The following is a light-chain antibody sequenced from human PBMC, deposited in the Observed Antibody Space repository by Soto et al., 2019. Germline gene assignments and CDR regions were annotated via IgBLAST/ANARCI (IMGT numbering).Light chain of an antibody. CDR1: QSVSSY. J-gene: IGKJ5*01. CDR2: DAS. CDR3: QQRSNWPPEIT. V-gene: IGKV3-11*01. Sequence: EIVLTQSPSTLSLSPGERATLSCRASQSVSSYLAWYQQKPGQAPLLLLYDASNRATGIPARFSGSGSGTDFTLTISSLEPEDFAVYYGQQRSNWPPEITFGQGTRLEIK.